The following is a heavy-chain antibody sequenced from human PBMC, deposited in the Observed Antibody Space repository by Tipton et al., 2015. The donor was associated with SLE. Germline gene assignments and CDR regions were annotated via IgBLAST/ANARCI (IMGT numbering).Heavy chain of an antibody. Sequence: SLRLSCAASGFTFGSYSMNWVRQAPGKGLEWVSSISSSSSYIYYADSVKGRFTISRDNAKNSLYLQMNSLRAEDTAVYYCARDRVVVAALAFDIWGQGTMVTVSS. J-gene: IGHJ3*02. CDR3: ARDRVVVAALAFDI. V-gene: IGHV3-21*01. CDR2: ISSSSSYI. D-gene: IGHD2-15*01. CDR1: GFTFGSYS.